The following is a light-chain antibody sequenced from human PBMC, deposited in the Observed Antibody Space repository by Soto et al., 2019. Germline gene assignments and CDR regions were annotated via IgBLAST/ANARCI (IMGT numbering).Light chain of an antibody. J-gene: IGKJ4*01. V-gene: IGKV1-27*01. CDR2: AAS. CDR1: QGIRSY. CDR3: QKYNGAPLT. Sequence: DIQMTQSPSSLSASVGDRVTITCRASQGIRSYLAWSQQKPGKVPTLLLSAASTLQPSVPSRFSGSGSWTDFTLTISSLQPEDVATYYCQKYNGAPLTFGGGTKVEI.